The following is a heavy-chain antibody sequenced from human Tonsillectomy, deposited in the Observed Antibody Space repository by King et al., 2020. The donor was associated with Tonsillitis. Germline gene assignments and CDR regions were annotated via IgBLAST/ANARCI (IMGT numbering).Heavy chain of an antibody. CDR2: IRWHSGRI. J-gene: IGHJ4*02. Sequence: VPLVESGGGLVPPGRSLSLSCAASGFPFDDFAMHWVRQAPGKGLEWGSGIRWHSGRIAYADSVQGRFTLSRDHAQRSLYLPLPSLRAEDTALYYCEKDIHVALGKHVDDWGQGTLVTGSS. CDR3: EKDIHVALGKHVDD. D-gene: IGHD7-27*01. CDR1: GFPFDDFA. V-gene: IGHV3-9*01.